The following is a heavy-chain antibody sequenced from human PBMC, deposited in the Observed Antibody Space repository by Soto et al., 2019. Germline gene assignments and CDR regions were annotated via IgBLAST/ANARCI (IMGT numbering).Heavy chain of an antibody. D-gene: IGHD4-17*01. V-gene: IGHV4-30-4*01. Sequence: KPSETLSLTCTVSGGSISSGDYYWSWIRQPPGKGLEWIGYIYYSGSTYYNPSLKSRVTISVDTSKNQFSLKLSSVTAADTAVYYCARGTLPYGGNPGPLDYWGQGTLVTVSS. CDR1: GGSISSGDYY. CDR2: IYYSGST. J-gene: IGHJ4*02. CDR3: ARGTLPYGGNPGPLDY.